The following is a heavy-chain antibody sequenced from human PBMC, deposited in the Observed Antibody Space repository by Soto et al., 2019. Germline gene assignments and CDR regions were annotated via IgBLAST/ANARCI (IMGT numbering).Heavy chain of an antibody. D-gene: IGHD3-16*01. V-gene: IGHV1-69*01. CDR2: IIPIFGTA. CDR3: ARDGGRHSGGIDY. J-gene: IGHJ4*02. Sequence: QVQLVQSGAEVKKPGSSVKVSCKASGGTFSSYSINWVRQAPGQGLEWMGEIIPIFGTANYAQKFQGRVTITADESTGPAHLELSSLRSEETAVYYCARDGGRHSGGIDYWGQGTLVTVSS. CDR1: GGTFSSYS.